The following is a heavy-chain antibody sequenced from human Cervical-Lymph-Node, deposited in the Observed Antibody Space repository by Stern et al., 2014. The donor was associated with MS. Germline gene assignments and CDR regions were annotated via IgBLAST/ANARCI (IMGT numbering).Heavy chain of an antibody. CDR3: ARGVDFWSGMGWFDP. Sequence: QVQLQESGPGLVKASETLSLTCIVSGGSISSYYWSWIRPPPGKGLEWIGYVSYSGSTAYNPSLKSRLTISVDTSKDQFSLSLTSVTAADTAVYYCARGVDFWSGMGWFDPWGQGILVTVSS. CDR1: GGSISSYY. CDR2: VSYSGST. D-gene: IGHD3-3*01. V-gene: IGHV4-59*01. J-gene: IGHJ5*02.